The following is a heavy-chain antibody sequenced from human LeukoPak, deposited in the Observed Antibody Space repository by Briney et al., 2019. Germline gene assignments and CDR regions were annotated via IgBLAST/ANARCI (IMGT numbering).Heavy chain of an antibody. D-gene: IGHD6-13*01. J-gene: IGHJ4*02. CDR2: ISPNNNKK. V-gene: IGHV1-18*01. CDR1: GYTFTTYG. CDR3: ARPAAVGYSGGLYFLDY. Sequence: ASVKVSCKASGYTFTTYGINWVRQAPGQGLEWMGWISPNNNKKNFAQKFEGRVSLATDASTSTAYLELWSLISDDTAIYYCARPAAVGYSGGLYFLDYWGQGTLVTVSS.